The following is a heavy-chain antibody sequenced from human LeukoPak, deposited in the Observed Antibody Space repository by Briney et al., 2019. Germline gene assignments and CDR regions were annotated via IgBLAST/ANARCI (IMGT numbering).Heavy chain of an antibody. J-gene: IGHJ3*02. CDR1: GFTFDDYA. CDR2: ISWNSGSI. D-gene: IGHD3-22*01. V-gene: IGHV3-9*01. Sequence: PGRSLRLSCAASGFTFDDYAMHWVRQAPGKGLEWVSGISWNSGSIGCADSVKGRFTISRDNAKNSLYLQMNSLRAEDTALYYCAKAIYYYDSSGYYQSDAFDIWGQGTMVTVSS. CDR3: AKAIYYYDSSGYYQSDAFDI.